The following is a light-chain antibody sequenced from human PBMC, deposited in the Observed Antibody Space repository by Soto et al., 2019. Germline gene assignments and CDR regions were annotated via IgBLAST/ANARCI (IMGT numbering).Light chain of an antibody. CDR2: DVS. J-gene: IGLJ2*01. V-gene: IGLV2-14*01. Sequence: QSALTQPASVSGSPGQSITISCTGTSSDVGGYNYVSWYHQHPGKAPKLMIYDVSNRPSGVSNLFSGSKSGNTASLTISGLQAEDDADYYCSSYTSSSTPVVFGGGTKVTVL. CDR1: SSDVGGYNY. CDR3: SSYTSSSTPVV.